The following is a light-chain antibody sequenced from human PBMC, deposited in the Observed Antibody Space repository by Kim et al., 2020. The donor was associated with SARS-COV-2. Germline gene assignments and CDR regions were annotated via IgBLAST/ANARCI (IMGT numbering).Light chain of an antibody. J-gene: IGLJ2*01. V-gene: IGLV1-44*01. Sequence: GRRVSMSFSGCSTNIGSTPENGYQQVPGTAPKRLIYNNNQRPSGVPARFSDSKSGTSASLAISGLQSEDAADYSCAAWDDSLNGLFFGGGTQLTVL. CDR3: AAWDDSLNGLF. CDR2: NNN. CDR1: STNIGSTP.